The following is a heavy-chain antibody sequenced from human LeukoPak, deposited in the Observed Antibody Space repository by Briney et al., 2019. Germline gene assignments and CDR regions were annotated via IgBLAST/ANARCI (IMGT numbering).Heavy chain of an antibody. Sequence: PGASVKVSCKVSGYTFTGYYMHWVRQAPGQGLEWMGWINPNSGGTNYAQKFQGRVTMTRDTSISTAYMELSRLRSDDTAVYYCAVSDFWSGYSLGYDAFDIWGQGTMVTVSS. J-gene: IGHJ3*02. CDR2: INPNSGGT. CDR1: GYTFTGYY. V-gene: IGHV1-2*02. CDR3: AVSDFWSGYSLGYDAFDI. D-gene: IGHD3-3*01.